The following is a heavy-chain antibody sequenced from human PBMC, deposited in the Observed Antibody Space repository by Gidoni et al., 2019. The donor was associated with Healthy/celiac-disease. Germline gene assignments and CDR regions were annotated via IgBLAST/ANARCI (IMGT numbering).Heavy chain of an antibody. CDR1: GFTFRSYG. V-gene: IGHV3-30*02. Sequence: QVQLVESGGGVVQPGGSLRLSCAASGFTFRSYGMHWVRQAPGKGLEWVAFIRYDGSNKYYADSVKGRFTISRDNSKNTLYLQMNSLRAEDTAVYYCAKDPYCSGGSCGHDAFDIWGQGTMVTVSS. CDR2: IRYDGSNK. CDR3: AKDPYCSGGSCGHDAFDI. D-gene: IGHD2-15*01. J-gene: IGHJ3*02.